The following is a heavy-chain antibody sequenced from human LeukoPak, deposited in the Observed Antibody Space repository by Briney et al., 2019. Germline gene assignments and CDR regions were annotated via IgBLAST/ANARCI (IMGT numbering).Heavy chain of an antibody. CDR1: GYTFTSYG. D-gene: IGHD3-22*01. CDR3: ARVRYYDSSGLFDAFDI. CDR2: ISAYNGNT. Sequence: ASVKVSCKASGYTFTSYGISWVRQAPGQGLEWMGWISAYNGNTNYAQKLQGRVTMTTDTSTSTAYMELRSLRSDDMAVYYCARVRYYDSSGLFDAFDIWGQGTMVTVSS. J-gene: IGHJ3*02. V-gene: IGHV1-18*03.